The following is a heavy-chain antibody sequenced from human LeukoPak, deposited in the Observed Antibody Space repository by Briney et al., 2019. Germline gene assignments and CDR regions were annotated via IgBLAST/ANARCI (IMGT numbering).Heavy chain of an antibody. CDR3: ASRGPFWSGLVSAGAFDI. Sequence: SVKVSCKASGGTFSSYAISWVRQAPGQGLEWMGRIIPIFGTANYAQKFQGRVTITTDESTSTAYMELSSLRSEDTAVYYCASRGPFWSGLVSAGAFDIWGQGTMVTVSS. CDR2: IIPIFGTA. CDR1: GGTFSSYA. J-gene: IGHJ3*02. V-gene: IGHV1-69*05. D-gene: IGHD3-3*01.